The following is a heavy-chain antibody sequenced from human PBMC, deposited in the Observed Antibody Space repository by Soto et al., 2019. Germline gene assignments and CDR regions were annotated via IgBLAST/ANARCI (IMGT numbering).Heavy chain of an antibody. CDR2: ISGSGGRP. J-gene: IGHJ6*02. CDR1: EFRFGSYA. Sequence: EVQLLESGGGVVQPGGSLRLSCVASEFRFGSYAMSWVRQAPGKGLEWVSGISGSGGRPYYTDSVKGRFTISRDNSENTLYLQMRSLRADDTSIYYCARVSYTSGHSFGLDVWGQGTTVTVSS. CDR3: ARVSYTSGHSFGLDV. V-gene: IGHV3-23*01. D-gene: IGHD3-22*01.